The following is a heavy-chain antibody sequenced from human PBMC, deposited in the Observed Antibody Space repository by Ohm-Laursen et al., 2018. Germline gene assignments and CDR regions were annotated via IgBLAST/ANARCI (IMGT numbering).Heavy chain of an antibody. CDR1: GGSFSDYY. V-gene: IGHV4-34*01. J-gene: IGHJ4*02. CDR2: INHSGIT. CDR3: ARNVSDY. Sequence: GTLSLTCFVYGGSFSDYYWSWIRQPPGKGLEWIGEINHSGITNYNPSLKSRVTISVDTSKNQFSLKLSSVTAADTAVYYCARNVSDYWGQGTLVTVSS.